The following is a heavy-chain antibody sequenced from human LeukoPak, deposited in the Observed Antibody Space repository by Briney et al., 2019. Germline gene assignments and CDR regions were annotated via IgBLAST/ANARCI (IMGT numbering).Heavy chain of an antibody. D-gene: IGHD3-10*01. J-gene: IGHJ4*02. CDR3: ARDFGAGYYYGSGSYYPY. Sequence: SETLSLTCTVSGGSINSSSYCWGWIRQPPGKGLEWIGSFYCSGSTYYNPSLKSRVTISVDTSKNQFSLKLSSVTAADTAVYYCARDFGAGYYYGSGSYYPYWGQGTLVTVSS. CDR1: GGSINSSSYC. CDR2: FYCSGST. V-gene: IGHV4-39*02.